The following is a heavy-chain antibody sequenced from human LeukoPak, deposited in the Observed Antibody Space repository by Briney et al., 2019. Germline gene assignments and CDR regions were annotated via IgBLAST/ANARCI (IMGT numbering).Heavy chain of an antibody. V-gene: IGHV3-48*03. CDR1: GFTFSSYE. CDR2: ISKTGSGI. Sequence: PGGSLRLSCAASGFTFSSYEMNWVRQAPGKGLQWVSYISKTGSGIYYADSVKGRFTISRDNAKNSLYLQMDDLRVEDTAMYFCVRYILPDEDPVTTEYWGQGTLVIVSS. CDR3: VRYILPDEDPVTTEY. J-gene: IGHJ4*02. D-gene: IGHD4-17*01.